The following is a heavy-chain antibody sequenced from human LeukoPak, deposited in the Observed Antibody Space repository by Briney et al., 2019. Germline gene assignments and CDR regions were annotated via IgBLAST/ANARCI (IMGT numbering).Heavy chain of an antibody. J-gene: IGHJ5*02. D-gene: IGHD3-9*01. Sequence: GRSLRLSCAASGFTFSSYAMHWVRQAPGKGLEWVSYISSSGSTIYYADSVKGRFTISRDNAKNSLYLQMNSLRAEDTAVYFCARDSAGYSWPTWFDPWGQGTLVTVSS. V-gene: IGHV3-48*03. CDR2: ISSSGSTI. CDR1: GFTFSSYA. CDR3: ARDSAGYSWPTWFDP.